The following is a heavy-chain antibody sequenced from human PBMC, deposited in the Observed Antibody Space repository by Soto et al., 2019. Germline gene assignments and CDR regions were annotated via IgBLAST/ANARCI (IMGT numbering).Heavy chain of an antibody. J-gene: IGHJ4*02. Sequence: ASVKVSCKASGYTFTKYAMHWVRQAPGQRPEWMGWINGGNGNTKYSQKFRDRVTITRDTSASTAYMELSSLTSEDAGVYYCARDAAVTGNINFDYWGQGTPVTVSS. V-gene: IGHV1-3*01. CDR1: GYTFTKYA. CDR3: ARDAAVTGNINFDY. D-gene: IGHD6-19*01. CDR2: INGGNGNT.